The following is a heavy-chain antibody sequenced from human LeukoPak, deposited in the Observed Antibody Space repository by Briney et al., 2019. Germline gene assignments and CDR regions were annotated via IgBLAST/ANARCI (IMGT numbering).Heavy chain of an antibody. V-gene: IGHV3-23*01. CDR3: AKDTSIGRYCTNGVCSPFDY. CDR2: ISDTGATT. J-gene: IGHJ4*02. D-gene: IGHD2-8*01. CDR1: GFTFSSYA. Sequence: GGSLRLSCAGSGFTFSSYAMSWVREAPGKGLEGVSAISDTGATTYDADSVKGRFTISRDNSRSTLYLQMNSLRAEDTALYYCAKDTSIGRYCTNGVCSPFDYWGQGTLVTVSS.